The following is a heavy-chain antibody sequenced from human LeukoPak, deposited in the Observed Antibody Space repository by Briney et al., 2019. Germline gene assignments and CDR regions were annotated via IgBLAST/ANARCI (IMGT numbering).Heavy chain of an antibody. CDR1: GGTFSSYA. Sequence: ASVKVSCKASGGTFSSYAISWVRQAPGQGLEWMGGIIPIFGTANYAQKFQGRVTITTDESTSTAYMELSRLRSDDTAVYYCARARPKLRGGTFDIWGQGTMVTVSS. J-gene: IGHJ3*02. CDR3: ARARPKLRGGTFDI. D-gene: IGHD3-16*01. V-gene: IGHV1-69*05. CDR2: IIPIFGTA.